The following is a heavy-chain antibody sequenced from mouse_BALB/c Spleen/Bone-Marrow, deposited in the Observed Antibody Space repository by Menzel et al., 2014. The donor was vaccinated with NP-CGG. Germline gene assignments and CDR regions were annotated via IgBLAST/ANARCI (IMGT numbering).Heavy chain of an antibody. V-gene: IGHV2-9*02. D-gene: IGHD1-1*01. CDR3: AREGRGYYGSSGAAMDY. CDR2: IWAGGST. Sequence: VQVVESGPGLVAPSQSLSISCTVSGFSLTSYGVHWVRQPPGQGLEWLGAIWAGGSTNYNSALMSRLTISKDNPKSQVFLKMNSLQTDGTAMYYCAREGRGYYGSSGAAMDYWGQGTKVTVSS. CDR1: GFSLTSYG. J-gene: IGHJ4*01.